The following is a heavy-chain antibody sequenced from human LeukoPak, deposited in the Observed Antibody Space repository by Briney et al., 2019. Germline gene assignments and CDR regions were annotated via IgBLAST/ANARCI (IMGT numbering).Heavy chain of an antibody. J-gene: IGHJ3*02. CDR2: IYYSGST. V-gene: IGHV4-59*12. CDR1: GGSISSYY. Sequence: ASETLSLTCTVSGGSISSYYWSWIRQPPGKGLEWIGYIYYSGSTNYNPSLKSRVTISVDTSKNQFSLKLSSVTAADTAVYYCARGSRRFGELYPLDIWGQGTMVTVSS. CDR3: ARGSRRFGELYPLDI. D-gene: IGHD3-10*01.